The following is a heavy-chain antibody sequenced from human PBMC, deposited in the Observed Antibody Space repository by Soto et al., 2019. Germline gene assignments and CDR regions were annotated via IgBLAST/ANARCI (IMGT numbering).Heavy chain of an antibody. V-gene: IGHV3-21*01. D-gene: IGHD3-3*01. CDR2: ISSSSSYI. J-gene: IGHJ4*02. Sequence: EVQLVESGGGLVKPGGSLRLSCAASGFTFSSYSMNWVRQAPGKGLEWVSSISSSSSYIYYADSVKGRFTISRDNAKNSLYLQMNSLRAEDTAAYYCARALRFLEWFDYWGQGTLVTVSS. CDR1: GFTFSSYS. CDR3: ARALRFLEWFDY.